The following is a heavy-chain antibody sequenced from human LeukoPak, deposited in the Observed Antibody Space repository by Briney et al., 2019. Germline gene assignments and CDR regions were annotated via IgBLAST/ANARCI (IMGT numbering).Heavy chain of an antibody. V-gene: IGHV4-61*02. Sequence: SQTLSLTCTVSGDSISSGDYYWSWIRQPAGKGLEWIGRISSSGSTNYNPSLKSRVTISVDTSKNQFSLKLSSVTAADTAVYYCTRGDYSSSYYMDVWGKGTTVTISS. CDR2: ISSSGST. J-gene: IGHJ6*03. CDR3: TRGDYSSSYYMDV. CDR1: GDSISSGDYY. D-gene: IGHD3-16*01.